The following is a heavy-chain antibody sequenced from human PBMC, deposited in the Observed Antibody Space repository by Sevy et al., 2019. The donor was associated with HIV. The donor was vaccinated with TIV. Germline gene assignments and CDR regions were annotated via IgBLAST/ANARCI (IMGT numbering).Heavy chain of an antibody. CDR3: AKVRRSITMIVVVNGMDV. CDR2: ISGSGGST. Sequence: GGSLRLSCVASGFTFSSYAMSWVRQAPGKGLEWVSAISGSGGSTYYADSVKGRFTISRDNSKNTLYLQMNSLRAEDTAVYYCAKVRRSITMIVVVNGMDVWGQGTTVTVSS. V-gene: IGHV3-23*01. CDR1: GFTFSSYA. D-gene: IGHD3-22*01. J-gene: IGHJ6*02.